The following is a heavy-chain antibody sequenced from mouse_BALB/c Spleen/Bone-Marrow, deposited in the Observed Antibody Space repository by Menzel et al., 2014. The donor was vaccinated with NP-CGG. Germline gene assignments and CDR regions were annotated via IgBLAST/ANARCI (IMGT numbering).Heavy chain of an antibody. CDR2: IFPGIGTT. D-gene: IGHD2-1*01. CDR3: ARGGNYGY. V-gene: IGHV1S132*01. J-gene: IGHJ2*01. Sequence: QLQQSGAELVKPGASVKLSCKTSGYTFTNYWIQWVKQRPGQGLGWIGEIFPGIGTTYYNEKFKGKATLTIDTSSSTAYMQLSSLTSEDSAVYFCARGGNYGYWGQGTTLTVSS. CDR1: GYTFTNYW.